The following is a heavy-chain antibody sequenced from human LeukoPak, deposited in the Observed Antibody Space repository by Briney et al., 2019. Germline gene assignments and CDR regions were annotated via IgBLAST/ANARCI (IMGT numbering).Heavy chain of an antibody. CDR1: GFTFSNAW. CDR3: TTEGGAYGGNGPRYFDY. CDR2: IKSKTDGGTT. Sequence: GGSLRLSCAASGFTFSNAWMSWVRQAPGKGLEWVGRIKSKTDGGTTDYAVPVKGRFTISRDDSKNTLYLQMNSLKTEDTAVYYCTTEGGAYGGNGPRYFDYWGQGTLVTVSS. D-gene: IGHD4-23*01. J-gene: IGHJ4*02. V-gene: IGHV3-15*01.